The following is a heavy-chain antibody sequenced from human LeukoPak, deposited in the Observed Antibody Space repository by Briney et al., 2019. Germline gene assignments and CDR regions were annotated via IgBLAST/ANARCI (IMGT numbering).Heavy chain of an antibody. CDR1: GYTFTGYF. CDR2: INPNSGGT. J-gene: IGHJ4*02. Sequence: ASVKVSCKASGYTFTGYFLHWIRQAPGQGLEWMGWINPNSGGTNYAQKFQGRVTMTRDTSISTAYMELSRLRSDDTAVYYCARNAGGYYDFDYWGQGTLVTVSS. CDR3: ARNAGGYYDFDY. D-gene: IGHD3-22*01. V-gene: IGHV1-2*02.